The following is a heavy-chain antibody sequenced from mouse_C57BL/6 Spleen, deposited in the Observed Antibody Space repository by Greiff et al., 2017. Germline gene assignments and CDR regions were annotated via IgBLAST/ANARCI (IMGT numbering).Heavy chain of an antibody. CDR3: ARRLPLYAMDY. V-gene: IGHV1-69*01. CDR1: GYTFTSYW. CDR2: IDPSDSYT. Sequence: VQLQQPGAELVMPGASVKLSCKASGYTFTSYWMHWVKQRAGQGLEWIGEIDPSDSYTNYNQKFKGKSTLTVDKSSSTAYMQLSSLTSEDSAVYYCARRLPLYAMDYWGQGTSVTVSS. J-gene: IGHJ4*01. D-gene: IGHD3-2*02.